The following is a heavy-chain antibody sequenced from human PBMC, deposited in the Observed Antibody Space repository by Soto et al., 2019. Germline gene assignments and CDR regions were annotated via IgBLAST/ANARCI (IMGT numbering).Heavy chain of an antibody. CDR3: ARDNRIAVAEYYFDY. CDR2: TYYRSKWFN. Sequence: SQTLSLTCAISGDSVSSNSAAWNWIRQSPSRGLEWLGRTYYRSKWFNNYALSVKSRITINPDTSKNQFSLQLNSVTPEDTAVYYCARDNRIAVAEYYFDYWGQGTLVTVSS. V-gene: IGHV6-1*01. D-gene: IGHD6-19*01. CDR1: GDSVSSNSAA. J-gene: IGHJ4*02.